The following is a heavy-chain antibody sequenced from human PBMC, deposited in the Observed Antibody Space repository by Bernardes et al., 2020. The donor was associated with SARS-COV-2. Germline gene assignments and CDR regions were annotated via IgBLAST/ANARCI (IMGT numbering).Heavy chain of an antibody. CDR2: FDSEDGQT. D-gene: IGHD3-3*01. V-gene: IGHV1-24*01. Sequence: ASVKVSCKVSGYSLTELPIHWVRQAPGKGLEWMGGFDSEDGQTIYAQKFQGRVTMIEDTSTETAYMELNSLRSEDTAVYFCAGRITLFGVITGFFDRWGQETLVTVSS. J-gene: IGHJ4*02. CDR1: GYSLTELP. CDR3: AGRITLFGVITGFFDR.